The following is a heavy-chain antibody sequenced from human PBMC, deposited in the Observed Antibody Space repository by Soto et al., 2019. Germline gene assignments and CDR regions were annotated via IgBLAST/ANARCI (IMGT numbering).Heavy chain of an antibody. V-gene: IGHV4-34*01. Sequence: SETLSLTCAVYGGSFSGYYWSWIRQPPGKGLEWIGEINHSGSTNYNPSLKSRVTISVDTSKNQFSLKLSSVTAADTAVYYCARGRAGGYSSGWYYLDYWGQGTLVTVSS. CDR3: ARGRAGGYSSGWYYLDY. J-gene: IGHJ4*02. D-gene: IGHD6-19*01. CDR1: GGSFSGYY. CDR2: INHSGST.